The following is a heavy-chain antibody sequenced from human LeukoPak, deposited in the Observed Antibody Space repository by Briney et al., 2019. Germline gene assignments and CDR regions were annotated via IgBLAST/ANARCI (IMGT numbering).Heavy chain of an antibody. Sequence: GGSLRLSCTASGFTFSTYAMSLVRQAPGKGLEWVSSISSSSSYIYYADSVKGRFTISRDNAKNSLYLQMNSLRAEDTAVYYCARERLNVYNWFDPWGQGTLVTVSS. CDR1: GFTFSTYA. CDR3: ARERLNVYNWFDP. D-gene: IGHD3-16*01. J-gene: IGHJ5*02. V-gene: IGHV3-21*01. CDR2: ISSSSSYI.